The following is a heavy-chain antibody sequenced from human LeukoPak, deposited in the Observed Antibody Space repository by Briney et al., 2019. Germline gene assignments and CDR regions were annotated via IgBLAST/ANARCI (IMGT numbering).Heavy chain of an antibody. Sequence: ASVKVSCKASGYTFTSYGISWVRQAPGQGLEWMGWISAYNGNTNYAQKLQGRVTMTTDTSTSTAYMELRSLRSDDTAIYYCARAGYFDSSGYLAYWGQGTQVTVSS. CDR3: ARAGYFDSSGYLAY. CDR2: ISAYNGNT. V-gene: IGHV1-18*01. J-gene: IGHJ4*02. D-gene: IGHD3-22*01. CDR1: GYTFTSYG.